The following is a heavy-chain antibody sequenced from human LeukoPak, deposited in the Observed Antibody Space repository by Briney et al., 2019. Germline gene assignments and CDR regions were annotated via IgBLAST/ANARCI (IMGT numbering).Heavy chain of an antibody. V-gene: IGHV3-48*02. J-gene: IGHJ5*02. CDR2: ISSGSSSI. Sequence: GGSLRLSCAASGFTFSSYSMNWVRQAPGKGLEWVSYISSGSSSIYYADSVKGRFTISRDNAKNSLYLQLNSLRDEDTAVYYCARVVAGIDWFDPWGQGTLVTVSS. D-gene: IGHD6-19*01. CDR3: ARVVAGIDWFDP. CDR1: GFTFSSYS.